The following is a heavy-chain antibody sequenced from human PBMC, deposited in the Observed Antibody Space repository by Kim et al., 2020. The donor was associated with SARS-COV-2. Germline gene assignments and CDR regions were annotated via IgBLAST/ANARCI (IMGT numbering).Heavy chain of an antibody. V-gene: IGHV4-61*08. D-gene: IGHD2-8*01. Sequence: SETLSLTCSVSGASVSSDGHFWTWIRQSPGNGLEWIGYISYSGTTNYNPSLKSRVTISLDPAKNQLSLRVTSVSVADTAVYFCAKGRAARPSRTNWFDP. CDR1: GASVSSDGHF. J-gene: IGHJ5*02. CDR2: ISYSGTT. CDR3: AKGRAARPSRTNWFDP.